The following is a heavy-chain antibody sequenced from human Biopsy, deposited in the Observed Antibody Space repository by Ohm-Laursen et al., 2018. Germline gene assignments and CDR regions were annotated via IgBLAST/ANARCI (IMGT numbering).Heavy chain of an antibody. Sequence: SETLSLTCTVSGGYISHYYWTWIRQPAGQGLEWIGRIYITGETDYNPSLKSRVTMSVDSSKKQFSLKLKSVTAADTAIYYCARVPPLIRGVVESWFDPWGQGILVTVSS. CDR2: IYITGET. J-gene: IGHJ5*02. CDR1: GGYISHYY. V-gene: IGHV4-4*07. D-gene: IGHD3-10*01. CDR3: ARVPPLIRGVVESWFDP.